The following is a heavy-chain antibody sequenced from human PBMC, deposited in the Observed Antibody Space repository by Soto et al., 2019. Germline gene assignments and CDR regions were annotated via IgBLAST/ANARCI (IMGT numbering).Heavy chain of an antibody. CDR1: GLIFHDYA. CDR3: AKDIAGAVAGTIVDP. CDR2: ISWNSGTI. D-gene: IGHD6-19*01. V-gene: IGHV3-9*01. Sequence: EVQLVESGGGLVQPGRSLRLSCTASGLIFHDYAMHWVRQAPGRGLEWVSGISWNSGTIGYADSVKGRFTISRDNAKNSLYLQMNSLRAEDTALYYCAKDIAGAVAGTIVDPWGQGTLVIVSS. J-gene: IGHJ5*02.